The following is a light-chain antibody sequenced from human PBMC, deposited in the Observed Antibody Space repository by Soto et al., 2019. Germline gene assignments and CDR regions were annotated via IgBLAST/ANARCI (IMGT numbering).Light chain of an antibody. CDR1: RSLYIY. CDR3: QQRSSWPRT. V-gene: IGKV3-11*01. CDR2: DAS. Sequence: EIVLTQSPATLSLSPGERATLSCRASRSLYIYLAWFQQKPGQAPRLLIYDASKRATGIPVRFSGSGSGTDFTLTISSLEPEDFAVYYCQQRSSWPRTFGQGTSLEIK. J-gene: IGKJ2*01.